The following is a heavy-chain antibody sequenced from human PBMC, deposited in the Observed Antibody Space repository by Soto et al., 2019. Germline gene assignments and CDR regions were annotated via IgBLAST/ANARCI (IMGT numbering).Heavy chain of an antibody. Sequence: ASVKVSCKASGYTFTSYGISWVRQAPGQGLEWMGWISAYNGNTNYAQKLQGRVTMTTDTSTSTAYMELRSLRSDDTAVYYCARVYGGDILPGYPYYFDYWGPGPLVTVST. V-gene: IGHV1-18*01. CDR1: GYTFTSYG. J-gene: IGHJ4*02. CDR3: ARVYGGDILPGYPYYFDY. D-gene: IGHD3-9*01. CDR2: ISAYNGNT.